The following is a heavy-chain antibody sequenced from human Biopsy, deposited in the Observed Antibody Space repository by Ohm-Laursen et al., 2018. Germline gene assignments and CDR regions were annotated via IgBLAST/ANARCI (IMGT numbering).Heavy chain of an antibody. CDR1: GFTFGHYA. J-gene: IGHJ2*01. D-gene: IGHD6-19*01. Sequence: SLRLSCAASGFTFGHYAMHWVRQASGKGLEWISLIWYDGTNEDYADSVKGRFTISRDNSKNTLYLQINTLTLEDTAFYYCARGLSSGWYGYFDVWGRGTLVTVSS. V-gene: IGHV3-33*01. CDR3: ARGLSSGWYGYFDV. CDR2: IWYDGTNE.